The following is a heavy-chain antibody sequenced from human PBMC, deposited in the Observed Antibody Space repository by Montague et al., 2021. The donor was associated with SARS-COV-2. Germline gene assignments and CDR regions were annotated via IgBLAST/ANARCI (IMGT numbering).Heavy chain of an antibody. CDR2: VNYGGST. CDR1: SGSISSHY. J-gene: IGHJ5*02. CDR3: ARAVTTGIDWFDP. V-gene: IGHV4-59*11. Sequence: SETLSLTCTVSSGSISSHYWSWIRQPPGKGLEWIGYVNYGGSTNYNPSLKSRVSISLDKSKNQFSLRLNSVTAADTAVYYCARAVTTGIDWFDPWGQGTLVIVSS. D-gene: IGHD4-17*01.